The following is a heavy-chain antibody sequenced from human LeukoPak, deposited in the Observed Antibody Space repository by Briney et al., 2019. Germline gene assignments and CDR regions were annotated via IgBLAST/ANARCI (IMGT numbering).Heavy chain of an antibody. CDR2: ISSSSSYI. CDR1: GFTFSSYS. J-gene: IGHJ3*02. CDR3: ARDPRRSTVVKHDAFDI. V-gene: IGHV3-21*01. D-gene: IGHD4-23*01. Sequence: RGSLRLSCAASGFTFSSYSMNWVRQSPGKGLEWVSSISSSSSYIYYADSVKGRFTISRDNAKNSLYLQMNRLRDEDTAVYYCARDPRRSTVVKHDAFDIWGQGTMVTVSS.